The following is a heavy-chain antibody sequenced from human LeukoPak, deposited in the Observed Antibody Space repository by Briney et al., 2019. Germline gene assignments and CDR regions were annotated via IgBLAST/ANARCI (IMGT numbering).Heavy chain of an antibody. CDR2: ISSSGSTI. CDR3: ARRRETYFDC. Sequence: GGSLRLSCAASGFTFSSYEMNWVRQAPGKGLERVSSISSSGSTIYYADSVKGRFTISRDNAKNSLSLQMNSLRAEDTAVYYCARRRETYFDCWGQGTLVTVSS. CDR1: GFTFSSYE. V-gene: IGHV3-48*03. J-gene: IGHJ4*02.